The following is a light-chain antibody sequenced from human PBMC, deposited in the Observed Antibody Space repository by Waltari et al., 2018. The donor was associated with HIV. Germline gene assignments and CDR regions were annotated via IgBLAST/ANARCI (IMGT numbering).Light chain of an antibody. V-gene: IGKV1-27*01. J-gene: IGKJ3*01. CDR1: QGIGNS. Sequence: DIQMTQSPSSLSASVGDRVTTTCRASQGIGNSLAWYQQKPGKVPTLLIYAASTLQSGVPSRFSGSGSGTDFTLTISSLQPEDFATYYCQKYNSAPLTFGPGTKVDVK. CDR2: AAS. CDR3: QKYNSAPLT.